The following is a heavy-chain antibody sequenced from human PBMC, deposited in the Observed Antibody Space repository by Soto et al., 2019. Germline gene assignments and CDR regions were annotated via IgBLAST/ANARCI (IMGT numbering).Heavy chain of an antibody. CDR1: GYTFTKYG. J-gene: IGHJ6*02. CDR3: SRARYCTSPSCYNHYYYGMDI. Sequence: QEQLVQSGGEVKKPGASVRVSCKASGYTFTKYGITWVRQAPGQGLEWMGWTGVYNGKTNYARKLPGIVIMTAATSASTAYMELRSIRSHDTAVYYCSRARYCTSPSCYNHYYYGMDIWGPGTTVSVSS. V-gene: IGHV1-18*04. D-gene: IGHD2-2*02. CDR2: TGVYNGKT.